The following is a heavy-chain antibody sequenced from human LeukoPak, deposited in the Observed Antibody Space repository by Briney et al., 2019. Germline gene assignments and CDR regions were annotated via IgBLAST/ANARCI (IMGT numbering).Heavy chain of an antibody. CDR3: AKDYYDISGSRYDF. D-gene: IGHD3-22*01. CDR2: ISGSGGDT. V-gene: IGHV3-23*01. J-gene: IGHJ4*02. Sequence: PGGSLRLSCAASGFAFSSYAMSWVRQAPGKGLEWVSAISGSGGDTWYADSVRGRFTISRDNSKNTLYMQVNSLRAEDTAVYYCAKDYYDISGSRYDFWGRGTLVTVSS. CDR1: GFAFSSYA.